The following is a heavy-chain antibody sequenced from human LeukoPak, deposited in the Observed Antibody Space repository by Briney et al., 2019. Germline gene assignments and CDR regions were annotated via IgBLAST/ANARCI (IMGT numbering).Heavy chain of an antibody. CDR3: AGDPHIVVVTADYYGMDV. J-gene: IGHJ6*02. CDR1: GGTFSSYA. D-gene: IGHD2-21*02. Sequence: GASVKVSCKASGGTFSSYAISWVRRSPGQGLEWMGRIIPIFGIANYAQKYQGRVTITADKSTSTAYMELSSLRSEDTAVYYCAGDPHIVVVTADYYGMDVWGQGTTVTVSS. CDR2: IIPIFGIA. V-gene: IGHV1-69*04.